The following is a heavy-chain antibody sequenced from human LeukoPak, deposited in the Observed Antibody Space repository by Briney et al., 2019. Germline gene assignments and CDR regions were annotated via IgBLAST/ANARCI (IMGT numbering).Heavy chain of an antibody. CDR2: INPNSGGT. Sequence: VASVKVSCKASGYTFTGYYMHWVRQAPGQGLEWMGWINPNSGGTNYAQKLQGRVTMTRDTSISTAYMELSRLRSDDTAVYYCASGSGSYYNAFDYWGQGTLVTVSS. J-gene: IGHJ4*02. D-gene: IGHD3-10*01. CDR1: GYTFTGYY. V-gene: IGHV1-2*02. CDR3: ASGSGSYYNAFDY.